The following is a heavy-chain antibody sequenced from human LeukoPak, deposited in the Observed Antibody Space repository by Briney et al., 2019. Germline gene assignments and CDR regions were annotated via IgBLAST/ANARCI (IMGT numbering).Heavy chain of an antibody. V-gene: IGHV3-33*01. CDR3: ARDYYDSSGYLNWFDP. Sequence: GGSLRLSCAASGFTFSSYSMHWVRQAPGKGLEWVAVIWYDGSNKYYADSVKGRFTISRDNSKNTLYLQMNSLRAEDTAVYYCARDYYDSSGYLNWFDPWGQGTLVTVPS. D-gene: IGHD3-22*01. J-gene: IGHJ5*02. CDR2: IWYDGSNK. CDR1: GFTFSSYS.